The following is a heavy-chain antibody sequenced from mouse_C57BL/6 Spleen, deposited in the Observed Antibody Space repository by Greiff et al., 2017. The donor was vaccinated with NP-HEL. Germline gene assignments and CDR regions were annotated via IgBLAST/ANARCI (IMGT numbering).Heavy chain of an antibody. CDR3: AKTCGSRGVDY. D-gene: IGHD1-1*01. V-gene: IGHV1-55*01. J-gene: IGHJ4*01. Sequence: QVQLQQPGAELVKPGASVKMSCKASGYTFTSYWITWVKQRPGQGLEWIGDIYPGSGSTNYNEKFKSKATLTVDTSSSTAYMQLSNLTSEDSAVYYCAKTCGSRGVDYWGQGTSVTVSS. CDR1: GYTFTSYW. CDR2: IYPGSGST.